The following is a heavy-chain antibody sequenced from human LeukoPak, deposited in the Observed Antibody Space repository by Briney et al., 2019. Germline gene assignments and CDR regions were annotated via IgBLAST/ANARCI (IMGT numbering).Heavy chain of an antibody. CDR3: ARNVGSYPTWNFDL. CDR1: GFTFSYYG. CDR2: IWYDGSNK. Sequence: GGSLRLSCAASGFTFSYYGMHWVRQAPGKGLEWVALIWYDGSNKYYADSVKGRFTISRDSSKTLYLQMNSLRAEDTAVYYCARNVGSYPTWNFDLWGRGTLVSVSS. D-gene: IGHD6-6*01. V-gene: IGHV3-33*01. J-gene: IGHJ2*01.